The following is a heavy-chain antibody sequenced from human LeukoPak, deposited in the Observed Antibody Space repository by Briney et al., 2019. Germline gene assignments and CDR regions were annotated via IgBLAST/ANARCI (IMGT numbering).Heavy chain of an antibody. Sequence: SETLSLTCVVSGYSISSNNWWSWIRQPPGRGLEWIGYMYHTGITSYNPSLRSRVTISLDTSRNQFFLKLSSVTAADTAIYYCARKIDSSGYYQWGQGTLVTVSS. J-gene: IGHJ4*02. V-gene: IGHV4-28*01. CDR1: GYSISSNNW. D-gene: IGHD3-22*01. CDR2: MYHTGIT. CDR3: ARKIDSSGYYQ.